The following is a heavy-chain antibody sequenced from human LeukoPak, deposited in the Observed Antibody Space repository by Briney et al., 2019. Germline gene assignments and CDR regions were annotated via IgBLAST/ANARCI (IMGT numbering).Heavy chain of an antibody. D-gene: IGHD3-22*01. V-gene: IGHV4-34*01. CDR2: INHSGST. J-gene: IGHJ4*02. CDR1: GGSFSGYY. Sequence: PSETLSLTCAVYGGSFSGYYWSWIRQPPGKGLEWIGEINHSGSTNYNPSLKSRVTISVDTSNNQFSLKLSSVTAADTAVYYCARSTRYYYDISGYYAFVYWGQGTLVTVSS. CDR3: ARSTRYYYDISGYYAFVY.